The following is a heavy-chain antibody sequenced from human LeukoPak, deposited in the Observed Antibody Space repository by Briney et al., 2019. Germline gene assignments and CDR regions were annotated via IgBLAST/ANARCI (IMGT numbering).Heavy chain of an antibody. J-gene: IGHJ3*02. CDR2: INHSGST. CDR3: ARRINYDFWSGYPRGNAFDI. D-gene: IGHD3-3*01. CDR1: GGSFSGYY. Sequence: SETLSLTCAVYGGSFSGYYWSWIRQPPGKGLEWIGEINHSGSTNYNPSLKSRVTISVDTSKNQFSLKLSSVTAADTAVYYCARRINYDFWSGYPRGNAFDIWGQGTMVTVSS. V-gene: IGHV4-34*01.